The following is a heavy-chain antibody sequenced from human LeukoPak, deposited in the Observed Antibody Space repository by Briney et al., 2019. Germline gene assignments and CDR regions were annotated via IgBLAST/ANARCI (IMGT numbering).Heavy chain of an antibody. J-gene: IGHJ4*02. V-gene: IGHV4-30-4*01. CDR1: GGSISSGDYY. CDR2: IYYSGST. D-gene: IGHD4-17*01. Sequence: PSETLSLTCTVSGGSISSGDYYWSWFRQPPGKGLEWIGYIYYSGSTYYNPSLKSRVTISVDTSKNQFSLKLSSVTAADTAVYYCASGSTYYGDYDYWGQGTLVTVSS. CDR3: ASGSTYYGDYDY.